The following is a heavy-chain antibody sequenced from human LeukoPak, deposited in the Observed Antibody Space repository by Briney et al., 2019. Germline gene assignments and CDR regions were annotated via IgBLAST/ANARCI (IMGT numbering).Heavy chain of an antibody. Sequence: GGSLRLSCAASGFTFSDYYMSWIRQAPGKGLEWVSYIRSSGSTIYYADSVKGRFTISRDNAKNSLYLQMNSLRAEDTAVYYCARVDCSSTSCYEFDYGGQGTLVTVSA. J-gene: IGHJ4*02. D-gene: IGHD2-2*01. V-gene: IGHV3-11*04. CDR3: ARVDCSSTSCYEFDY. CDR2: IRSSGSTI. CDR1: GFTFSDYY.